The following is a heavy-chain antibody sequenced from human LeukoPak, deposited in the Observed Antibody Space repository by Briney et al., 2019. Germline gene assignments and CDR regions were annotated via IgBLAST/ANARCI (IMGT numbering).Heavy chain of an antibody. J-gene: IGHJ4*02. D-gene: IGHD1-26*01. V-gene: IGHV1-46*01. CDR1: GYTFTVYY. Sequence: ASVTVSCKASGYTFTVYYLHWVRQAPGQGGEWMGVINPSGGSTSYAQKFQGRVTMTRDMSTSTVYMELSSLRSEDTAVYYCARVGATVGYWGQGTLVTVSS. CDR3: ARVGATVGY. CDR2: INPSGGST.